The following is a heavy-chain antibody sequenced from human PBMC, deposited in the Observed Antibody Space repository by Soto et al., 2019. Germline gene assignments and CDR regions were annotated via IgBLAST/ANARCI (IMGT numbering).Heavy chain of an antibody. V-gene: IGHV3-43*01. CDR2: ISWDGGST. CDR1: GFTFDDYT. J-gene: IGHJ6*02. CDR3: AKDVSGCSGGSCYSLYYYGMDV. D-gene: IGHD2-15*01. Sequence: LRLSCAASGFTFDDYTMHWVRQAPGKGLEWVSLISWDGGSTYYADSVKGRFTISRDNSKNSLYLQMNSLRTEDTALYYCAKDVSGCSGGSCYSLYYYGMDVWGQGTTVTVSS.